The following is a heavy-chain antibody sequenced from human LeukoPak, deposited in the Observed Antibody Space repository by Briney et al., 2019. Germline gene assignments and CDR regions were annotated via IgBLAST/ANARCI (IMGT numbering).Heavy chain of an antibody. CDR2: IMQDGSEK. J-gene: IGHJ6*02. CDR1: RFTFSSYW. Sequence: GGSLRLSCAASRFTFSSYWMSWVRQAPGKGLEWVANIMQDGSEKFYVDSVKGRFTISRDNAKNSLYLQMHSLRAEDTAVYYCARDSLYQQLSSYGMDVRGQGTTVTVSS. D-gene: IGHD2-2*01. V-gene: IGHV3-7*01. CDR3: ARDSLYQQLSSYGMDV.